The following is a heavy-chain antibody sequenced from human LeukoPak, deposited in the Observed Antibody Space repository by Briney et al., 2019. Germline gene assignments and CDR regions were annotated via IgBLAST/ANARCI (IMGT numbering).Heavy chain of an antibody. CDR1: GYSISSGFY. V-gene: IGHV4-38-2*02. Sequence: SETLSLTCSVSGYSISSGFYWGWIRQPPGKGLEWIGSIFHSGSTYYNPSLKSRVTISVGTSKSQLSLRLSSVTAADTAMYYCATYHFRGATSHYFDYWGQGILVTVSS. D-gene: IGHD3-10*02. J-gene: IGHJ4*02. CDR2: IFHSGST. CDR3: ATYHFRGATSHYFDY.